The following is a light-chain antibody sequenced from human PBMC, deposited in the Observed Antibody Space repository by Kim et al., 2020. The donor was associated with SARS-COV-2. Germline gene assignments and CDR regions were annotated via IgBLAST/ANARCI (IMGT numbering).Light chain of an antibody. J-gene: IGKJ4*01. CDR3: QKYNSAPLT. Sequence: AAVGDRVTITCRASRGISNYLAWYQQKPRKVPKHLIYAASALQSVVPSRFSGSGYGTDFTLTISSLQPEDVATYYCQKYNSAPLTFGGGTKVDIK. CDR2: AAS. CDR1: RGISNY. V-gene: IGKV1-27*01.